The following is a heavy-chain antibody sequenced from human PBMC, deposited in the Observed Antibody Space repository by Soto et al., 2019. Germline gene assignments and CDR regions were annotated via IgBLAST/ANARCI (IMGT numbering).Heavy chain of an antibody. CDR3: ARDNQIAARDGGDFDI. Sequence: ASVKVSCKASGYTFTGYYMHWVRQAPGQGLEWMGWINPNSGGTNYAQKFQGRVTMTRDTSISTAYMELSRLRSDDTAVYYCARDNQIAARDGGDFDIWGQGTMVTVSS. CDR1: GYTFTGYY. D-gene: IGHD6-6*01. V-gene: IGHV1-2*02. J-gene: IGHJ3*02. CDR2: INPNSGGT.